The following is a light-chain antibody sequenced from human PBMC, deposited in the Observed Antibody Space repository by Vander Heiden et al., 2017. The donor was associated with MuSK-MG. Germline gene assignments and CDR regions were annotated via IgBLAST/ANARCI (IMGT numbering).Light chain of an antibody. J-gene: IGKJ1*01. V-gene: IGKV3-20*01. CDR1: QSVSSSY. CDR2: GAS. Sequence: AFTSAPGTLSLSPGERATLSCRASQSVSSSYLAWYQQKPGQAPRLLIYGASSRATGIPDRFSGSGSGTDFTLTISRLEPEDVAVYYCQQYGSSPQTFGQGTKVEIK. CDR3: QQYGSSPQT.